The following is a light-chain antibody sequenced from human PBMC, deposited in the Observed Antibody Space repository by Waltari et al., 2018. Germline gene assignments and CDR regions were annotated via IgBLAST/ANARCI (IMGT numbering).Light chain of an antibody. J-gene: IGLJ2*01. CDR3: CSYAGSSTFVV. CDR1: SRAVGRYNL. Sequence: QSALTQPASVSGSPGQSITIPCTGTSRAVGRYNLLPWYQQHPGKAPKLMIYEGSKRPSGVSNRFSGSKSGNTASLTISGLQAEDGADYYCCSYAGSSTFVVFGGGTKLTVL. CDR2: EGS. V-gene: IGLV2-23*03.